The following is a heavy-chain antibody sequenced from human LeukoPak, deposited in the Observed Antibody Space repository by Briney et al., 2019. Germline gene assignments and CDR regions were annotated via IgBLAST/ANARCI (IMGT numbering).Heavy chain of an antibody. CDR1: GGSFSGYY. V-gene: IGHV4-34*01. D-gene: IGHD4-17*01. Sequence: SETLSLTCAVYGGSFSGYYWSWIRQPPGKGLEWIGEINHSGSTNYNPSLKSRVTISVDTSKNQFSLKLSSVTAADTAVYYCAGDYGDPPKGLGFDYWGQGTLVTVSS. CDR3: AGDYGDPPKGLGFDY. J-gene: IGHJ4*02. CDR2: INHSGST.